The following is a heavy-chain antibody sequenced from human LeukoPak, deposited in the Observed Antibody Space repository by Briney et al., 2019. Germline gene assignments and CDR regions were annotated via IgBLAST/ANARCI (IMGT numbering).Heavy chain of an antibody. J-gene: IGHJ4*02. D-gene: IGHD6-13*01. CDR2: IYYSGST. Sequence: SETLSLTCTVSGGSISSYYWSWIRQPPGKGLEWIGYIYYSGSTNYNPSLKSRVTISVDTSKNQFSLKLSSVTAADTAVYYCARARVQQLVPYNFDYWGQGTLVTVSS. V-gene: IGHV4-59*01. CDR1: GGSISSYY. CDR3: ARARVQQLVPYNFDY.